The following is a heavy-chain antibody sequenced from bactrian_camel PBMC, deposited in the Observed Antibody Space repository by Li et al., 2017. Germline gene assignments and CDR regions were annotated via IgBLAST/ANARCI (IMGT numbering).Heavy chain of an antibody. CDR2: FDSEGTV. D-gene: IGHD1*01. CDR1: GNTDSMHC. CDR3: AADYRRGWSCSVGRREFNN. Sequence: QVQLVESGGGSVQAGGSLRLSCVASGNTDSMHCMGWFRQAPGKEREGVAGFDSEGTVNYADAVKGRFSISRDNDKKTLYLQMDSLRPEDSAMYYCAADYRRGWSCSVGRREFNNWGQGTQVTVS. V-gene: IGHV3S53*01. J-gene: IGHJ4*01.